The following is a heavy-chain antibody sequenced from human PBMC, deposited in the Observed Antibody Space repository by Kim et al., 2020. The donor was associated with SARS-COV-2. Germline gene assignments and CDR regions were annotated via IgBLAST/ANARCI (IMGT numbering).Heavy chain of an antibody. D-gene: IGHD2-2*01. CDR1: GFTFSSYA. V-gene: IGHV3-23*01. CDR2: ITGSGGNT. Sequence: GGSLRLSCAASGFTFSSYAMSWVRQAPGKGLEWVSTITGSGGNTYYAESVRGRFTISRDNSKNTLYLQMNSLRAEDTAIYYCAKRHPTHCSTYNCQGGEFYFDYWGQGTLVSVSS. CDR3: AKRHPTHCSTYNCQGGEFYFDY. J-gene: IGHJ4*02.